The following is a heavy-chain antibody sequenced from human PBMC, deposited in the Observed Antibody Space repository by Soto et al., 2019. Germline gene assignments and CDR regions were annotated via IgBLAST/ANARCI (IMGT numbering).Heavy chain of an antibody. D-gene: IGHD3-22*01. CDR1: GYTFTSYG. Sequence: QVQLVQSGAEVKKPGASVKVSCKASGYTFTSYGISWVRQAPGQGLEWMGWISAYNGNTNYAQKLQGRVTMTTDTSTSTAYMERRSLRSDDTAVYYCARVSDFYYDTDYGMDVWGQGTTVTVSS. V-gene: IGHV1-18*01. CDR3: ARVSDFYYDTDYGMDV. CDR2: ISAYNGNT. J-gene: IGHJ6*02.